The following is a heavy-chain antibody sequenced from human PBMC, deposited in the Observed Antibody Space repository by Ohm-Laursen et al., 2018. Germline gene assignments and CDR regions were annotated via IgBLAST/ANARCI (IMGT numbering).Heavy chain of an antibody. CDR1: RFTFNNYA. D-gene: IGHD1-14*01. CDR3: ARSPGTSLELDY. V-gene: IGHV3-21*01. Sequence: SLRLSCTASRFTFNNYAMSWVRQAPGKGLEWVSSISGSSSYIYYADSVKGRFTISRDNAKNSLYLQMNSLRAEDTAVYYCARSPGTSLELDYWGQGTLVTVSS. J-gene: IGHJ4*02. CDR2: ISGSSSYI.